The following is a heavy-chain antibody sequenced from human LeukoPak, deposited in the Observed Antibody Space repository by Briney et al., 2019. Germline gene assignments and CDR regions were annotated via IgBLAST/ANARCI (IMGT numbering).Heavy chain of an antibody. V-gene: IGHV4-59*01. D-gene: IGHD2-8*01. CDR2: IYYSGST. Sequence: PPETLSLTCTVSGGSISSYYWSRIRQPPGKGLGWIAYIYYSGSTNYNPSLKSRVTISIDTSKNQFSLKLNSVTAADTAVYYCARGLIRQSAFDIWGQGTMVTVSS. CDR1: GGSISSYY. J-gene: IGHJ3*02. CDR3: ARGLIRQSAFDI.